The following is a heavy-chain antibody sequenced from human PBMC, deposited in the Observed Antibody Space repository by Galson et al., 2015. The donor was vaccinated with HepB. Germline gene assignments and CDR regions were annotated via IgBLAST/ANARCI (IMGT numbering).Heavy chain of an antibody. D-gene: IGHD2-2*01. J-gene: IGHJ5*02. CDR3: ARGASTPYCSSTSCYLWFNP. V-gene: IGHV4-34*01. CDR1: GGSFNADY. CDR2: INHSGST. Sequence: TCAVYGGSFNADYWSWIRQPPGKGLVWIGEINHSGSTNYNPSLKSRVTISVDTSKKQFSLKLNSVTAADTAVYYCARGASTPYCSSTSCYLWFNPWGQGTLVTVSS.